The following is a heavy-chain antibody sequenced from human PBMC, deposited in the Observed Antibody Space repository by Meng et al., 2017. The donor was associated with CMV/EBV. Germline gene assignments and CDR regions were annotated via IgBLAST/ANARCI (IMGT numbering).Heavy chain of an antibody. J-gene: IGHJ6*01. D-gene: IGHD2-15*01. CDR2: ISSSSSYT. Sequence: GGSLRLSCAASGFTFSSYSIIWVRQSPWKGLEWVSSISSSSSYTFYIDSVKGRFTISRDNAKNLVYLQMNSLRAEDTAMYYCARVLEDVVVVVPNYYYGMDVWGQGTTVTVSS. CDR1: GFTFSSYS. CDR3: ARVLEDVVVVVPNYYYGMDV. V-gene: IGHV3-21*01.